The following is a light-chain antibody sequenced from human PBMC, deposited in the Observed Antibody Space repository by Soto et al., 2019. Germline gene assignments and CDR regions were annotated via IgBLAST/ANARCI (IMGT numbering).Light chain of an antibody. J-gene: IGKJ2*01. Sequence: DIQMTQSPSSLSASVGDRVTITCQASQDISNYLNWYQQKPGKAPKLLIYDASNLETGVPSRFSGSGSGTDFTFTISRLQPEDIATYYCQQYDNLPPPVGQGTKLEIK. CDR2: DAS. V-gene: IGKV1-33*01. CDR1: QDISNY. CDR3: QQYDNLPPP.